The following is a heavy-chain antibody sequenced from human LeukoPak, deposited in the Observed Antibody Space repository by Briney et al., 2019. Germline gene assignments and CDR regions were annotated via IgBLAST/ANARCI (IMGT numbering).Heavy chain of an antibody. D-gene: IGHD6-13*01. CDR3: ARGGQQLVQGPGY. V-gene: IGHV4-39*07. CDR2: IYYTGGT. Sequence: ETLSLTCSVSGGSITSSSYYWAWIRQPPEKGLEWIGSIYYTGGTNYSPSLKSRVTISVDTSKNQFSLKLSSVTAADTAVYYCARGGQQLVQGPGYWGQGTLVTVSS. CDR1: GGSITSSSYY. J-gene: IGHJ4*02.